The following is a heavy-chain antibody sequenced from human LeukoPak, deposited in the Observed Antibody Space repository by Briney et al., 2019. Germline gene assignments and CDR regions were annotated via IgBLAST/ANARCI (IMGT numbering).Heavy chain of an antibody. J-gene: IGHJ6*02. V-gene: IGHV4-34*01. CDR3: ARVRGRRAAAAGIRSPVDGMDV. CDR1: GGSFCGYY. Sequence: SETLSLTSAVYGGSFCGYYWSCLRQPPGKGLEWIWEINHSGSTNYNPSLKSRVTISVDTSKNQFSLKLSSVTAADTAVYYCARVRGRRAAAAGIRSPVDGMDVWGQGTTVTVSS. CDR2: INHSGST. D-gene: IGHD6-13*01.